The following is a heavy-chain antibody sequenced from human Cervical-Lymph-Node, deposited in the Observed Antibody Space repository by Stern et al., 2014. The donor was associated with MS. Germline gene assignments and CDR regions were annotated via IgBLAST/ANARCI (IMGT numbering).Heavy chain of an antibody. V-gene: IGHV3-30-3*01. Sequence: QMQLVESGGGVVQFGRSLRLSCVASGFTFSSYTMHWVRQAPGRGLEWVAMISYNETKKYYADSVKGRFTISRDNSKNTLYLQMDSLRAEDTAVYYCTRLAVAGFDYWGQGTLVIVSS. CDR3: TRLAVAGFDY. J-gene: IGHJ4*02. D-gene: IGHD6-19*01. CDR1: GFTFSSYT. CDR2: ISYNETKK.